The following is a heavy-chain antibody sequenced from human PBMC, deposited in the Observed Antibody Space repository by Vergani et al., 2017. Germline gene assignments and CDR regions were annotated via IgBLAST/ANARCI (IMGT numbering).Heavy chain of an antibody. CDR3: AKNGQLLYYYYMDV. CDR2: ISYDGSNK. D-gene: IGHD2-2*01. V-gene: IGHV3-30*18. J-gene: IGHJ6*03. CDR1: GFTFSSYG. Sequence: VQLVESGGALVQPGGSLRLSCAASGFTFSSYGMHWVRQAPGKGLEWVAVISYDGSNKYYADSVKGRFTISRDNSKNTLYLQMNSLRAEDTAVYYCAKNGQLLYYYYMDVWGKGTTVTVSS.